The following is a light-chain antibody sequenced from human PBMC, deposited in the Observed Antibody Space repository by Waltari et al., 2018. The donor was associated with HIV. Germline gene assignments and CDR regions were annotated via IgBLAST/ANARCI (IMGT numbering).Light chain of an antibody. Sequence: QSALTQPASVSGSPGQSITISCTGTSSDVGGYNYVSWYQHHPGKAPKLLIYEVSNRPSGVSNRFSVSKSDNTASLTISGLQAEDEADYYCSSYTSDYTYVFGSGTEVTVL. CDR2: EVS. CDR1: SSDVGGYNY. J-gene: IGLJ1*01. CDR3: SSYTSDYTYV. V-gene: IGLV2-14*01.